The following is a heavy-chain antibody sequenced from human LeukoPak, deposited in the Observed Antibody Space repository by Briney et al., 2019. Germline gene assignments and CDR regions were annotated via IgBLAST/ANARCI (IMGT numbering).Heavy chain of an antibody. Sequence: PGGSLRLSCVASGFTYSHYGMNWVRQAPGKGLEWVSGITSDSRGIYYADSVKGRFTISRDNAKNSLYLQMNSLRAEDTAVYYCAELGITMIGGVWGKGTTVTISS. V-gene: IGHV3-21*01. J-gene: IGHJ6*04. CDR1: GFTYSHYG. CDR3: AELGITMIGGV. D-gene: IGHD3-10*02. CDR2: ITSDSRGI.